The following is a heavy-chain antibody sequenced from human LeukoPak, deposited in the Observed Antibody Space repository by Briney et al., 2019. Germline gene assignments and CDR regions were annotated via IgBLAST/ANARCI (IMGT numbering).Heavy chain of an antibody. D-gene: IGHD4-17*01. CDR3: AKDLGAGTVTMYDY. Sequence: PGRSLRLSCAASGFTLGSYGMHWVRQAPGKGLEWVASISYDGSNEYYGDSVKGRFSVSRDNSKNTLYLHMNSLRAEDTAVYYCAKDLGAGTVTMYDYWGQGTLITVSS. CDR1: GFTLGSYG. CDR2: ISYDGSNE. V-gene: IGHV3-30*18. J-gene: IGHJ4*02.